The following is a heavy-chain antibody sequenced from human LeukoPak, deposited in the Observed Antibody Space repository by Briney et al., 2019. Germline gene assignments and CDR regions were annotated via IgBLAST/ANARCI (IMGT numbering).Heavy chain of an antibody. CDR3: ARELPYYDSSGYSGGIDY. Sequence: SETLSLTCTVSGGSITSGDYYWSWIRQPQSPGKGLEWIGYIHYRGITYYNPSLKSRVTITVDTSKKQFSLKLTSVTVADTAVYFCARELPYYDSSGYSGGIDYWGQGTLVTVSS. CDR2: IHYRGIT. D-gene: IGHD3-22*01. J-gene: IGHJ4*02. CDR1: GGSITSGDYY. V-gene: IGHV4-30-4*01.